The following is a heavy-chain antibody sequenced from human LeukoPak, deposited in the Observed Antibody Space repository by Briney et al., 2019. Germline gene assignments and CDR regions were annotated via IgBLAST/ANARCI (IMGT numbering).Heavy chain of an antibody. CDR3: ARGVSSTTVAYYFDY. J-gene: IGHJ4*02. CDR1: GGSISSGDYY. V-gene: IGHV4-30-4*01. D-gene: IGHD4-11*01. CDR2: IYYSGST. Sequence: SETLSLTCTVSGGSISSGDYYWSWIRQPPGKGLEWIGYIYYSGSTYYNPSLKSRVTISVDTSKNQFSLKLSSVTAADTAVYYCARGVSSTTVAYYFDYWGQGTLVTVSS.